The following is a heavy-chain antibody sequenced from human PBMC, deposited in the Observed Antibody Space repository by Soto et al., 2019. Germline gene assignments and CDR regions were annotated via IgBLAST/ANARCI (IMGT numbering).Heavy chain of an antibody. Sequence: QVQLVESGGGVVQPGRSLRLSCAAYGCTFRSNGMHWVRQAPGKGLEWVAVISYDGSNKYYADSVKGRFTISRDNSKNTLYLQMNSLRAEDTAVYYCAKQFGDYYFDYWGQGTLVTVSS. CDR2: ISYDGSNK. V-gene: IGHV3-30*18. CDR1: GCTFRSNG. D-gene: IGHD3-10*01. J-gene: IGHJ4*02. CDR3: AKQFGDYYFDY.